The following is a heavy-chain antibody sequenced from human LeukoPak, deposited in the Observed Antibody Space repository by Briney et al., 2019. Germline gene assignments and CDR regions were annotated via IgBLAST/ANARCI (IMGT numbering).Heavy chain of an antibody. D-gene: IGHD3-10*01. CDR2: ISSSSSYI. Sequence: GGSLRLSCAASGFTFSSYTMNWVRQAPGKGLEWVSFISSSSSYIYYADSVKGRFTISRDNAKNSLYLQMNSLRAEDTAVYYCASFGSTVDYWGQGTLVTVSS. CDR3: ASFGSTVDY. J-gene: IGHJ4*02. V-gene: IGHV3-21*01. CDR1: GFTFSSYT.